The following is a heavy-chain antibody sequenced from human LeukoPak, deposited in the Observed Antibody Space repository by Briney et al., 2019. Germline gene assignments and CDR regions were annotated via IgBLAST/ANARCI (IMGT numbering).Heavy chain of an antibody. J-gene: IGHJ4*02. CDR2: INPGTDFI. D-gene: IGHD3-16*01. CDR3: APTSEAYTSNWSV. Sequence: GASVKVACKTSGYRFTDDYIHWVRQAPGQGLEWMGWINPGTDFINYAPKFRGRVIMTRDTSISTAYMEVRRLAFDDTAIYYCAPTSEAYTSNWSVWGQGTLVTVSP. V-gene: IGHV1-2*02. CDR1: GYRFTDDY.